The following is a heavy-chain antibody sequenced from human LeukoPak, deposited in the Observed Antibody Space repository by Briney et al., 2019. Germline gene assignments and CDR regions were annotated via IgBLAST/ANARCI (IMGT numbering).Heavy chain of an antibody. D-gene: IGHD2-2*02. V-gene: IGHV1-18*01. CDR2: ISAYNGNT. Sequence: ASVKVSCKASGYTFTSYGISWVRQAPGQGLEWMGWISAYNGNTNYAQKLQGRVTMTTDTSTSTAYMELRSLRSDDTAVYYCARDGYWERKYCSSTSCYTWDYWGQGTLVTVSS. CDR1: GYTFTSYG. J-gene: IGHJ4*02. CDR3: ARDGYWERKYCSSTSCYTWDY.